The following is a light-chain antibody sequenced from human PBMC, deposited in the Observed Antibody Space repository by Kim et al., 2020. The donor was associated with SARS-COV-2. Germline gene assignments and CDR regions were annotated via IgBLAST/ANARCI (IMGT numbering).Light chain of an antibody. J-gene: IGKJ1*01. CDR3: LQRSDWPWT. CDR2: DAS. CDR1: QSVSNY. V-gene: IGKV3-11*01. Sequence: LSPGEGATLSCRASQSVSNYLAWYQQKPGQAPRLLIYDASNRATGIPARFSGSGSGTDFTLTISRLEPADFAVYYCLQRSDWPWTFGQGTKVDIK.